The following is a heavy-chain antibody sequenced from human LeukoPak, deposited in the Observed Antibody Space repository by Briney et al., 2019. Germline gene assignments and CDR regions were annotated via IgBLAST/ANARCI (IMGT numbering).Heavy chain of an antibody. D-gene: IGHD5-24*01. J-gene: IGHJ2*01. Sequence: SETLSLTCAVYGGSFSGYYWSWIRQPPGKGLEWIGEINHSGSTNYNPSLKSRVTISVDTSKNQFSLKLSSVTAADTAVYYCARGLGDGYNHPRYFDLWGRGTLVTVSS. CDR3: ARGLGDGYNHPRYFDL. CDR2: INHSGST. V-gene: IGHV4-34*01. CDR1: GGSFSGYY.